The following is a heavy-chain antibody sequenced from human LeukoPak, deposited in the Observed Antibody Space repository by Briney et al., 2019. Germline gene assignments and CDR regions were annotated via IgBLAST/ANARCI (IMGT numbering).Heavy chain of an antibody. Sequence: RASVKVSCKASGYTFTSYGISWVRQAPGHGLEWMGWISAYNGNTNYAQKLQGRVTMTTDTSTSTAYMELRSLRSDDTAVYYCARGWLEANILAWFDPWGQGTLVTVSS. V-gene: IGHV1-18*01. CDR3: ARGWLEANILAWFDP. CDR2: ISAYNGNT. J-gene: IGHJ5*02. CDR1: GYTFTSYG. D-gene: IGHD2-21*01.